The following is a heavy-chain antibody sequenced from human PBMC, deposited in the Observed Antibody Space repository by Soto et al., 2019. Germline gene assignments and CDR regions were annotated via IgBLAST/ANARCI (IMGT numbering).Heavy chain of an antibody. J-gene: IGHJ4*02. V-gene: IGHV1-3*01. Sequence: GASVKVSCKASGYTFTSYAMHWVRQAPGQRLEWMGWINAGNGNTKYSQKFQGRVTITRDTSASTAYMELSSLRSEDTAVYYCARDLRLRYFDWLLYGYDYWGQGTLVTVSS. CDR1: GYTFTSYA. D-gene: IGHD3-9*01. CDR2: INAGNGNT. CDR3: ARDLRLRYFDWLLYGYDY.